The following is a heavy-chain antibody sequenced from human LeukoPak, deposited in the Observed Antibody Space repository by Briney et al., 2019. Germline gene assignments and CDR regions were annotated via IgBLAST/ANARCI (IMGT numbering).Heavy chain of an antibody. J-gene: IGHJ4*02. Sequence: PSETLSLTCTVSGGSISTYYWSWIRQPPGKGLEWIGYIYYSGNTNYNPSLKGRVTISVDTSKNQFSLKLSSVTAADTAVYYCARAGSGYSLYDYGGQGTLVTVSS. V-gene: IGHV4-59*01. CDR1: GGSISTYY. CDR3: ARAGSGYSLYDY. CDR2: IYYSGNT. D-gene: IGHD3-22*01.